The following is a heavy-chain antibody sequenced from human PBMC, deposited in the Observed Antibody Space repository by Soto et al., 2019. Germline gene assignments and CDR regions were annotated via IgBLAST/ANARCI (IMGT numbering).Heavy chain of an antibody. D-gene: IGHD2-15*01. J-gene: IGHJ4*02. CDR2: ISSSGGST. CDR1: GFTFSSYA. V-gene: IGHV3-23*01. Sequence: GGSLRLSCAASGFTFSSYAMSWVRQAPGKGLEWVSAISSSGGSTYYADSVKGRFTISRDNAKNTLYLQMNSLRAEDTAVYYCARGNRCSGGSCYYFPKYWGQGTLVTVSS. CDR3: ARGNRCSGGSCYYFPKY.